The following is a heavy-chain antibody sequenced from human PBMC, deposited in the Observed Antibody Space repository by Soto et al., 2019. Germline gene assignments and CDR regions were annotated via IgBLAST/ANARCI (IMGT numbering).Heavy chain of an antibody. CDR1: GGSISSYY. Sequence: SETLSLTCTVSGGSISSYYWSWIRQPPGKGLEWIGYIYYSGSTNYNPSLKSRVTISVDTSKNQFSLKLSSVTAADTAVYYCARHNYDYVWGSYRPLSSYFDYWGQGTLVTVSS. D-gene: IGHD3-16*02. J-gene: IGHJ4*02. CDR2: IYYSGST. CDR3: ARHNYDYVWGSYRPLSSYFDY. V-gene: IGHV4-59*12.